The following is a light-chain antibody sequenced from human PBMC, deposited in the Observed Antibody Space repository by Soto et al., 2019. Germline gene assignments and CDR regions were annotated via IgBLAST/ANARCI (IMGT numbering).Light chain of an antibody. CDR3: QQSYSRPRT. J-gene: IGKJ1*01. V-gene: IGKV1-39*01. CDR1: QSISSY. CDR2: TAS. Sequence: DIQMTQSPSSLSASVGDRVTITCRRSQSISSYLNWYQQKPGKAPNLLIYTASSLESGVPSRFSGSGSGTDFTLTISSLQPEDFATYFCQQSYSRPRTFGQGTKV.